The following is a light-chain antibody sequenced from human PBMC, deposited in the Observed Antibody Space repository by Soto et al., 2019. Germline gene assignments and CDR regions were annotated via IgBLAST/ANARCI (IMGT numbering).Light chain of an antibody. J-gene: IGLJ2*01. CDR3: QSYDSSLSGSV. Sequence: QSLLTQPPSVSGAPGQRVTISCTGSSSNIGAGYDVHWYQQLPGTAPKLLIYGNSNRPSGVPDRFSGSKSGTSASLAITGLQAEDEADYSCQSYDSSLSGSVFGGGTQLTVL. CDR2: GNS. V-gene: IGLV1-40*01. CDR1: SSNIGAGYD.